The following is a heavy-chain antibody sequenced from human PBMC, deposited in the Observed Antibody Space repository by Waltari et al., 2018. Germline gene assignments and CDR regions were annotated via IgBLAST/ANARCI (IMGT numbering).Heavy chain of an antibody. J-gene: IGHJ4*02. CDR1: GFTFSTLA. Sequence: EVQLLESGGGLIQPGGSLRLSCSASGFTFSTLAMTWVRQAPGGGLEWVSGIITSSDTYYADSGKGRFTISRDNSKNILYLQMNSLRADDTAVYYCVKGDWGDFWGQGTLVTVSS. CDR3: VKGDWGDF. V-gene: IGHV3-23*01. D-gene: IGHD2-21*02. CDR2: IITSSDT.